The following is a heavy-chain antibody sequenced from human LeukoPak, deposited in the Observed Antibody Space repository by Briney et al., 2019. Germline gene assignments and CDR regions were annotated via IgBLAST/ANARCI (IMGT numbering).Heavy chain of an antibody. CDR2: FDPEDGET. Sequence: ASVKVSCKVSGYTLTELSMHWVRQAPGKGLEWMGGFDPEDGETIYAQKFQGRVTMTEDTSTDTAYMELSSLRSEDTAVYYCATDRMWYSSSRYYFDYWGQGTLVTVSS. CDR3: ATDRMWYSSSRYYFDY. V-gene: IGHV1-24*01. CDR1: GYTLTELS. J-gene: IGHJ4*02. D-gene: IGHD6-13*01.